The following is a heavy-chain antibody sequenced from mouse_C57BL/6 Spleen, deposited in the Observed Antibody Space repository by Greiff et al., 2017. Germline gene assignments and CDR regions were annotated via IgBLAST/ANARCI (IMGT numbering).Heavy chain of an antibody. D-gene: IGHD3-2*02. CDR3: ARESSGYLFAY. V-gene: IGHV1-82*01. Sequence: VQLQQSGPELVKPGASVKISCKASGYAFSSSWMNWVKQRPGKGLEWIGRIYPGDGDTNYNGKFKGKATLTADKSSSTAYMQLSSLPSEDSAVYFCARESSGYLFAYWGQGTLVTVSA. CDR1: GYAFSSSW. CDR2: IYPGDGDT. J-gene: IGHJ3*01.